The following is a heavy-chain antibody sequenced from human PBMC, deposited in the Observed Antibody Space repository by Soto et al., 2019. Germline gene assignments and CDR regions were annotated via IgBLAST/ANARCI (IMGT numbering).Heavy chain of an antibody. V-gene: IGHV4-59*01. CDR1: GGSINPYY. D-gene: IGHD2-15*01. CDR2: IYYSGST. CDR3: ARGYCSGGNCYSEWFDP. J-gene: IGHJ5*02. Sequence: TSETLSLTCAVSGGSINPYYWSWIRQSPGKGLEWIGYIYYSGSTNYNPSLKSRVTISLDPSKNQFSLKLSSVTTADTAVYYCARGYCSGGNCYSEWFDPWGQGTLVTVSS.